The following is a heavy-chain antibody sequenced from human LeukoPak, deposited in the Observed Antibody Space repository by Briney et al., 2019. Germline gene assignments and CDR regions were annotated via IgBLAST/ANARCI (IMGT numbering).Heavy chain of an antibody. D-gene: IGHD3-10*01. V-gene: IGHV4-59*01. CDR1: GDSISSYY. J-gene: IGHJ5*02. CDR2: IDYSGTT. CDR3: ARDRAYGSGKFWFDP. Sequence: PSETLSLTCTVSGDSISSYYWTWLRRAPGKGLGWIGYIDYSGTTNYNPSLKTRVTMSVDTSKNQFSLRLSSVTAADTAVYHCARDRAYGSGKFWFDPWGQGTLVTVSS.